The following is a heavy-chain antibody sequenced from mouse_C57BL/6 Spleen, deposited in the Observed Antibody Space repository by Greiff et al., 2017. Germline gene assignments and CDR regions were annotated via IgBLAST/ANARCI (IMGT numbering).Heavy chain of an antibody. J-gene: IGHJ1*03. CDR2: INPSNGGT. D-gene: IGHD2-3*01. CDR1: GSTFTSYW. Sequence: QVQLQQPGTELVKPGASVKLSCKASGSTFTSYWMHWVKQRPGQGLEWIGNINPSNGGTNYNEKFKSKATLTVDKSSSTAYMQLSSLTSEDSAVYYCARSGYDGYYWYFDVWGTGTTVTVSS. CDR3: ARSGYDGYYWYFDV. V-gene: IGHV1-53*01.